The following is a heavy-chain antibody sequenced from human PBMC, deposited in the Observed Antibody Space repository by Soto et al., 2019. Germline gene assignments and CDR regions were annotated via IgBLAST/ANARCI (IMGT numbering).Heavy chain of an antibody. D-gene: IGHD5-12*01. CDR1: GYTFTSYA. Sequence: ASVKVSCKASGYTFTSYAMHWVRQAPGQRLEWMGWINAGNGNTKYSQKFQGRVTITRDTSASTAYMELSSLRSEDTAVYYCARDIEMATIPLLFDYWGQGTLVTVSS. CDR2: INAGNGNT. J-gene: IGHJ4*02. CDR3: ARDIEMATIPLLFDY. V-gene: IGHV1-3*01.